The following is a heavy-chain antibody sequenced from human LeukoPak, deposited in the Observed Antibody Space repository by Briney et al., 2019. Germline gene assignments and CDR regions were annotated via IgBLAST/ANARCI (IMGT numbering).Heavy chain of an antibody. CDR3: ASEYDIVVVVAAFDY. CDR2: ILSTGTT. CDR1: GFPFSASA. V-gene: IGHV3-23*01. D-gene: IGHD2-15*01. J-gene: IGHJ4*02. Sequence: QPGGSLRLSCAASGFPFSASAMTWVRQAPGKGLEWVSHILSTGTTYYADSVRGRFTISRDNLKNTLYLQMNGLRAEDTAVYYCASEYDIVVVVAAFDYWGQGTLVTVSS.